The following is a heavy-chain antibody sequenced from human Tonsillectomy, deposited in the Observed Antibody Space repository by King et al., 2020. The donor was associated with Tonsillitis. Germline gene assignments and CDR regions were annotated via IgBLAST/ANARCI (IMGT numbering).Heavy chain of an antibody. CDR1: GGSISSSNW. V-gene: IGHV4-4*02. CDR2: IYHSGST. Sequence: QLQESGPGLVKPSGTLSLTCAVSGGSISSSNWRSWVRQPPGKRLEWIGEIYHSGSTNYNPSLKSRVTISVDKSKNQLSLNLSSVTAADTAVYYCARGTGWMGGRPLDYWGQGTLVTVSS. J-gene: IGHJ4*02. CDR3: ARGTGWMGGRPLDY. D-gene: IGHD1/OR15-1a*01.